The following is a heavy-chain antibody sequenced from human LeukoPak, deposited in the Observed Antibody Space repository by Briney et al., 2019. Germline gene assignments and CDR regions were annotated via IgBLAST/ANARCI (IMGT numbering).Heavy chain of an antibody. CDR2: ISWNSGSI. CDR3: AKEGWDAFDI. Sequence: GGSLRLSCAASGFTFDDYAMHWVRQAPGKGLEWVSGISWNSGSIGYADSVKGRFTISRDNAKNSLYLQMNGLRLEDMALYYCAKEGWDAFDIWGQGTMVTVSS. CDR1: GFTFDDYA. J-gene: IGHJ3*02. V-gene: IGHV3-9*03. D-gene: IGHD5-24*01.